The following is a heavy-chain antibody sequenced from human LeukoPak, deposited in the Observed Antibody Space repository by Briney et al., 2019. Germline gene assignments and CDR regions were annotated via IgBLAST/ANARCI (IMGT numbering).Heavy chain of an antibody. Sequence: ASVKVSCKASGYTFTSYDINWVRQATGQGLEWMGWINPNSGGTNYAQKFQGRVTMTRDTSISTAYMELSRLRSDDTAVYYCARGFWGTDAFDIWGQGTMVTVSS. CDR2: INPNSGGT. CDR1: GYTFTSYD. CDR3: ARGFWGTDAFDI. V-gene: IGHV1-2*02. D-gene: IGHD3-16*01. J-gene: IGHJ3*02.